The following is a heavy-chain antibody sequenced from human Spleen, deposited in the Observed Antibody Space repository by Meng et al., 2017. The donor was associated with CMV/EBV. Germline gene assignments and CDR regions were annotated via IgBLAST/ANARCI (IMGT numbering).Heavy chain of an antibody. D-gene: IGHD2-15*01. Sequence: QITLKDSGPTLVKPTQPLTLTCTFSGFSLSTRGMGVGWIRQPPGKALEWLALIYWDDDKRYSPYLKSRLNNNKDTTKNQVVLTMTNMDPVDTATYYCAHRDYCSGGTCTFDYWGQGTLVTVSS. CDR2: IYWDDDK. J-gene: IGHJ4*02. CDR3: AHRDYCSGGTCTFDY. CDR1: GFSLSTRGMG. V-gene: IGHV2-5*02.